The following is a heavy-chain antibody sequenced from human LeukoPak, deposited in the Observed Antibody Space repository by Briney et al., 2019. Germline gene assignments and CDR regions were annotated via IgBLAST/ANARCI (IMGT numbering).Heavy chain of an antibody. Sequence: PGGSLRLSCAASGFTFSSYAMSWVRQAPGKGLEWVSGISGSGGSTYYADSVKGRFTISRDNSKNTLYLQMNSLRAADTAVYYCATLLGIQLWFTWGQGTLVTVSS. CDR1: GFTFSSYA. V-gene: IGHV3-23*01. D-gene: IGHD5-18*01. CDR3: ATLLGIQLWFT. CDR2: ISGSGGST. J-gene: IGHJ5*02.